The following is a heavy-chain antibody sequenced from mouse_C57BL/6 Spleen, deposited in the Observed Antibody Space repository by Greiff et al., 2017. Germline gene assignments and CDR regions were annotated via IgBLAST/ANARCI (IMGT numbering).Heavy chain of an antibody. CDR3: ARGGNSYAMDY. V-gene: IGHV1-80*01. Sequence: VQLQQSGAELVKPGASVKLSCKASGYAFSSYWMYWVKQRPGKGLEWIGKIYPGDGDTNYNSKFKGKATLTADKSSSTAYMQLSSLTSEDSAVEFCARGGNSYAMDYWGKGTSVTVSS. J-gene: IGHJ4*01. CDR2: IYPGDGDT. CDR1: GYAFSSYW. D-gene: IGHD2-1*01.